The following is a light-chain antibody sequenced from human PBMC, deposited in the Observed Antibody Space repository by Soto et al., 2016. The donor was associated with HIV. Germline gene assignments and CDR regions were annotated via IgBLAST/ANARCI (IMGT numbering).Light chain of an antibody. CDR3: LQDYTYPYT. CDR1: QGIKNE. Sequence: AIQMTQSPSSLSASVGDRVTITCRVSQGIKNELGWYQQKPGKAPKLLIYSASSLGSGVPSRFSGSGSGTDFTLTISSLQPEDSASYFCLQDYTYPYTFGQGTKLEIK. V-gene: IGKV1-6*01. CDR2: SAS. J-gene: IGKJ2*01.